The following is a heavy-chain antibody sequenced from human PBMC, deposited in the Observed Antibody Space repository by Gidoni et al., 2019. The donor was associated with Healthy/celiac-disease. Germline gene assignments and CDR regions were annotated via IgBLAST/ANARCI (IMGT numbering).Heavy chain of an antibody. CDR1: GGSFSGYY. D-gene: IGHD1-26*01. Sequence: QVQLQQWGAGLLKPSETLSPTCAVYGGSFSGYYWRWIRQPPGKGLEWIGEINHSGSTNYNPSLKSRVTISVDTSKNQFSLKLSSVTAADTAVYYCARGGLPPLHRYSGSYRRYYFDYWGQGTLVTVSS. CDR3: ARGGLPPLHRYSGSYRRYYFDY. V-gene: IGHV4-34*01. J-gene: IGHJ4*02. CDR2: INHSGST.